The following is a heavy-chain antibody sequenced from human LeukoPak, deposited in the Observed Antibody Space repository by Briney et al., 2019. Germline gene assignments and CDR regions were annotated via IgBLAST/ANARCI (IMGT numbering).Heavy chain of an antibody. D-gene: IGHD3-3*01. CDR2: VHLDGRT. Sequence: GSLRLSCAASGFTFSRYSMNWVRQPPGKGLEWIGEVHLDGRTNYNPSLESRLTMSVDVSENQVSLKLTSVTAADTAVYYCAREGGFYRPLDYSGQGTLVTVSS. J-gene: IGHJ4*02. V-gene: IGHV4-34*10. CDR3: AREGGFYRPLDY. CDR1: GFTFSRYS.